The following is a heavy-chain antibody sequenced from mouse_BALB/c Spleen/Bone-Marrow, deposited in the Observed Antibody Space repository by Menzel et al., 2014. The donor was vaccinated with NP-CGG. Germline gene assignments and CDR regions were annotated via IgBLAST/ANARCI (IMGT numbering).Heavy chain of an antibody. CDR1: AVDFSRYW. Sequence: PASAVDFSRYWMSWVRQAPGKGLEWIGEINPDSSTINYTPSLKDKFIISRDNAKNTLYLQMSKVSSEDTALYYCSXLYYYGNFAYWGQGTLVTVSA. D-gene: IGHD1-1*01. V-gene: IGHV4-1*02. CDR2: INPDSSTI. CDR3: SXLYYYGNFAY. J-gene: IGHJ3*01.